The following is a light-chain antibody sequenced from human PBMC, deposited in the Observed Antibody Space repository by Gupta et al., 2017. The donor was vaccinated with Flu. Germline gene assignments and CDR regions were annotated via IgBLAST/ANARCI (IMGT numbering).Light chain of an antibody. V-gene: IGKV3-11*01. J-gene: IGKJ3*01. Sequence: ATLSLSPGERATLSCRASQSVSSYLAWYQQKPGQAPRLLIYDASNRATGIPARFSGSGSGTDFTLTISSLEPEDFAVYYCQQRSNWPPFTFGPGTKVDI. CDR3: QQRSNWPPFT. CDR1: QSVSSY. CDR2: DAS.